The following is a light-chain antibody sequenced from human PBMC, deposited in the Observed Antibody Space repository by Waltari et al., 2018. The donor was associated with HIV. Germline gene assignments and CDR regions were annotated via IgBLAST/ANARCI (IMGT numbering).Light chain of an antibody. CDR3: ASYTVNSTGV. CDR1: ASDIGRYNF. CDR2: DVN. Sequence: QSALSHPASLSASPGQSVAISCSGSASDIGRYNFVSWYQQHPDRAPTLILFDVNNRPSGISDRFSGSKSGTTASLTISTVRTDDEADYYCASYTVNSTGVFGTGTKLSVL. V-gene: IGLV2-14*03. J-gene: IGLJ1*01.